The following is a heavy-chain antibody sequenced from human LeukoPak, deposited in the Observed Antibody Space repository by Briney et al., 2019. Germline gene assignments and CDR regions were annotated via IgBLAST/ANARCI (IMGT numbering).Heavy chain of an antibody. V-gene: IGHV4-30-4*01. J-gene: IGHJ6*02. D-gene: IGHD3-3*01. CDR3: ARGLRFLEWMYYYYYYGMDV. Sequence: TSETLSLTCTVSGGSISSGDYYWSWIRQPPGEGPEWIGYIYYSGSTYYNPSLKSRVTISVDTSKNQFSLKLSSVTAADTAVYYCARGLRFLEWMYYYYYYGMDVWGQGTTVTVSS. CDR1: GGSISSGDYY. CDR2: IYYSGST.